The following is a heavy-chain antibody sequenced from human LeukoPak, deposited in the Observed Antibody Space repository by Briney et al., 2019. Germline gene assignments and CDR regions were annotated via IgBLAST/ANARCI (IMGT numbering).Heavy chain of an antibody. CDR1: GFTFSNYW. CDR2: ISSDGSSA. CDR3: ARVFAGYFDY. V-gene: IGHV3-74*01. D-gene: IGHD2-21*01. J-gene: IGHJ4*02. Sequence: PGGSLRLSCAASGFTFSNYWMHWVRQAPGKGLVWVSRISSDGSSATYADSVKGRFTISRDNAKNTLYLQMNSLRAEDTAVYYYARVFAGYFDYWGQGTLVTVSS.